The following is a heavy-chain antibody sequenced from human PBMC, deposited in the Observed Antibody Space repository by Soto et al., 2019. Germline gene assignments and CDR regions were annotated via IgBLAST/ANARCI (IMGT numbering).Heavy chain of an antibody. D-gene: IGHD2-8*01. Sequence: PGGSLRLSCAASGFTFTTYAMSWVRQAPGKELEWVSTISGSGASTDYADSVKGRFTISRDNSQNTPNLQMNSLRAEDTAIYYCAKNQHAMAHDYWGPGTLVTVSS. J-gene: IGHJ4*02. CDR2: ISGSGAST. CDR1: GFTFTTYA. V-gene: IGHV3-23*01. CDR3: AKNQHAMAHDY.